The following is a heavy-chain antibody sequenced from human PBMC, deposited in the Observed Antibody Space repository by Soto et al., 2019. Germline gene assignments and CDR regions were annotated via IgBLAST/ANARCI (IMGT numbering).Heavy chain of an antibody. J-gene: IGHJ3*02. CDR1: GFTFSSYG. Sequence: GGSLRLSXAASGFTFSSYGMHWVRQAPGKGLEWVSAISGSGGSTYYADSVKGRFTISRDNSKNTLYLQMNSLRAEDTAVYYCAKDRSIVADAFDIWGQGTMVTVSS. D-gene: IGHD3-22*01. V-gene: IGHV3-23*01. CDR3: AKDRSIVADAFDI. CDR2: ISGSGGST.